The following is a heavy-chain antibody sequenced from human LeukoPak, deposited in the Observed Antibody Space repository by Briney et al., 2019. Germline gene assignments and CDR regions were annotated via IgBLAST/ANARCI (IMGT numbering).Heavy chain of an antibody. CDR1: GFIFSDYA. Sequence: GGSLRLSCSASGFIFSDYAMRWVRQAPGKGLEYISAISSDGDRTFFTDSVKGRFTISRDNSKNTLYLQMNNLRAEDTAIYYCARVGSRYCSGANCYDGFWGQGTLVSVSS. V-gene: IGHV3-64*04. CDR3: ARVGSRYCSGANCYDGF. J-gene: IGHJ4*02. D-gene: IGHD2-15*01. CDR2: ISSDGDRT.